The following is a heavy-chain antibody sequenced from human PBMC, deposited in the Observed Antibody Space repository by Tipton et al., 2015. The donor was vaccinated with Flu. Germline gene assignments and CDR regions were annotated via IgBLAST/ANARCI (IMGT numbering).Heavy chain of an antibody. J-gene: IGHJ5*02. CDR2: IRFDESNK. Sequence: SLRLSCATSGFTFSNYGMHWVRQAPGKGLEWVSFIRFDESNKYYADSVKGRFTISRDNSKNTLYLQMNSLRAEDTAVYYCARRDFSNYVSDPKNWFDRWGQGTLVTVSS. CDR1: GFTFSNYG. CDR3: ARRDFSNYVSDPKNWFDR. D-gene: IGHD4-11*01. V-gene: IGHV3-30*19.